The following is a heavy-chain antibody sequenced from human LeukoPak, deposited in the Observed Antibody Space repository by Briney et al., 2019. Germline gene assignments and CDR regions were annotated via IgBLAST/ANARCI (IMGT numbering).Heavy chain of an antibody. D-gene: IGHD4-17*01. J-gene: IGHJ6*03. CDR3: AILRSTVTTPVYYYYYMDV. CDR2: IYYSGST. Sequence: SETLSLTCTVSGGSISSGSYYWSWIRQPPGKGLEWIGYIYYSGSTNYNPSLKSRVTISVDTSKNQFSLKLSSVTAADTAVYYCAILRSTVTTPVYYYYYMDVWGKGTTVTVSS. CDR1: GGSISSGSYY. V-gene: IGHV4-61*01.